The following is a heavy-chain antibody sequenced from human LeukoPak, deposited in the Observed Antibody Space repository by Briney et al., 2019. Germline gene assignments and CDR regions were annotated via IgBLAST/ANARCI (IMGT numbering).Heavy chain of an antibody. CDR3: ARVSFMVRGVITHGGWFDP. CDR2: IYYSGST. CDR1: GGSISSYY. J-gene: IGHJ5*02. D-gene: IGHD3-10*01. Sequence: PSETLSLTCTVSGGSISSYYWSWIRQPPGKGLEWIGYIYYSGSTNYNPSLKSRVTISVDTSKNQFSLKLSSVTAADTAVYYCARVSFMVRGVITHGGWFDPWGQGTLVTVSS. V-gene: IGHV4-59*01.